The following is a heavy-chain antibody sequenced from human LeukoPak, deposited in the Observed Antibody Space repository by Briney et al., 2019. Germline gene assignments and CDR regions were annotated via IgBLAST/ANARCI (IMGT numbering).Heavy chain of an antibody. CDR1: GGSFSGYY. J-gene: IGHJ4*02. V-gene: IGHV4-34*01. D-gene: IGHD3-3*01. CDR3: ARSADLDVYYDFWSGYRY. CDR2: INHSGST. Sequence: SSETLSLTCAVYGGSFSGYYWSWIRQPPGKGLEWIGEINHSGSTNYNPSPKSRVTISVDTSKSQFSLKLSSVTAADTAVYYCARSADLDVYYDFWSGYRYWGQGTLVTVSS.